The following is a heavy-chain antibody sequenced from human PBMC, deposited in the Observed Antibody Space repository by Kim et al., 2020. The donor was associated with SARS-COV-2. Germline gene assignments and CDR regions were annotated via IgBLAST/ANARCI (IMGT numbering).Heavy chain of an antibody. CDR3: ARGSGHRFYAMDV. J-gene: IGHJ6*02. V-gene: IGHV4-61*01. D-gene: IGHD3-10*01. Sequence: SETLSLTCAVSGASVSSDHYYWTWIRQTPGKGLEWIGYISYTGRTKYNPSLNSRVTISVDTSKNQFSLRLTSVSGADTAVSYCARGSGHRFYAMDVWG. CDR1: GASVSSDHYY. CDR2: ISYTGRT.